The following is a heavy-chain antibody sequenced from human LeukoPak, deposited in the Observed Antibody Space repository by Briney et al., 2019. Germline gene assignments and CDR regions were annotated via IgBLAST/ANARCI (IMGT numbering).Heavy chain of an antibody. CDR2: INSDGSST. J-gene: IGHJ5*02. D-gene: IGHD3-22*01. V-gene: IGHV3-74*01. CDR3: ARGTMIQGDNWFDP. CDR1: GFTFSSHW. Sequence: GGSLRLSCAASGFTFSSHWMHWVRQAPGKGLVWVSRINSDGSSTSYADSVKGRFTISRDNAKNTLYLEMSSLRAEDTAVYYCARGTMIQGDNWFDPWGQGTLVTVSS.